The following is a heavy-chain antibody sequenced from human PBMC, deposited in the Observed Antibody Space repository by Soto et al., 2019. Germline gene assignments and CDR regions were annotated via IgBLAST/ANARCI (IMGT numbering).Heavy chain of an antibody. CDR3: ARGVTAGVDY. CDR2: LQPSSGRT. V-gene: IGHV1-8*01. Sequence: QVQLVQSGAEVREPGASVRVSCKASGYSFTSLDINWVRQTTGQGLEWMGWLQPSSGRTGYAQKFRGRVAMTGDTSINTAYMELSSLTSHDTAFYYCARGVTAGVDYWGQGTLVTVSS. D-gene: IGHD1-26*01. CDR1: GYSFTSLD. J-gene: IGHJ4*02.